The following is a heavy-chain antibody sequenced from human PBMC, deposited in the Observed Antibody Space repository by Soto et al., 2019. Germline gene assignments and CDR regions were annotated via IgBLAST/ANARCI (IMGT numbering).Heavy chain of an antibody. V-gene: IGHV3-53*01. J-gene: IGHJ4*02. CDR2: IYSGGST. CDR3: ATQSTRYFDWLLLDY. CDR1: GFTVSSNY. D-gene: IGHD3-9*01. Sequence: EVRLVESGGGLTQPGGSLRLSCAASGFTVSSNYMTWVRQAPGKGLEWVSDIYSGGSTYYADSVKGRFTISRDNSKNTLYLQMNSLRAEDTAVYYCATQSTRYFDWLLLDYWGQGTLVTVSS.